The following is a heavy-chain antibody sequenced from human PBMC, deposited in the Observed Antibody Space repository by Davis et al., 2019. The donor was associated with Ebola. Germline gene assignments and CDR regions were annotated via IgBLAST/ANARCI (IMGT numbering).Heavy chain of an antibody. D-gene: IGHD3-10*01. J-gene: IGHJ4*02. CDR2: ISGSGGST. V-gene: IGHV3-23*01. CDR3: AKITMVQGVIIKTFDY. Sequence: PGGSLRLSCAASGFTFSSYAMHWVRQAPGKGLEWVSAISGSGGSTYYADSVKGRFTISRDNSKNTLYLQMNSLRAEDTAVYYCAKITMVQGVIIKTFDYWGQGTLVTASS. CDR1: GFTFSSYA.